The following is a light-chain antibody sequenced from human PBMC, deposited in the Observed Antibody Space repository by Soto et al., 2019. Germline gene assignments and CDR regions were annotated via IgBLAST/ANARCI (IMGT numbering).Light chain of an antibody. CDR2: AAS. CDR3: QQFKSYPYT. CDR1: QAISDS. Sequence: IQLTQSPSSLSASVGDRVTITCRASQAISDSLVWYQQNPGQAPKLLIYAASTLQSGVPSRFSGSRSGTDFTLTISSLHPADFATYYCQQFKSYPYTFGQGTKLEI. V-gene: IGKV1-9*01. J-gene: IGKJ2*01.